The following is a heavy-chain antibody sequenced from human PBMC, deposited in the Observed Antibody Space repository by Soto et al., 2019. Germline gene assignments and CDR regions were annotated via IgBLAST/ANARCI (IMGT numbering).Heavy chain of an antibody. D-gene: IGHD4-17*01. CDR2: IIPIFGTA. V-gene: IGHV1-69*01. Sequence: QVQLVQSGAEVKKPGSSVKVSCKASGGTFSSYAISWVRQAPGQGLEWMGGIIPIFGTANYAQKFQGRVTITADESTSTAHMELSSLRSEDTAVYYCARDSDGGDAYGDHSAFDIWGQGTMVTVSS. CDR3: ARDSDGGDAYGDHSAFDI. J-gene: IGHJ3*02. CDR1: GGTFSSYA.